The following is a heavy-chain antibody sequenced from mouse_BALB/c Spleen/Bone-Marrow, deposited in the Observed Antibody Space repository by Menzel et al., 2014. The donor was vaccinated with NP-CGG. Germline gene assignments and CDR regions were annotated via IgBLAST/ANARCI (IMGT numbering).Heavy chain of an antibody. CDR1: GYAFSSYW. D-gene: IGHD2-1*01. CDR3: ARGDGNYPFYAMDY. V-gene: IGHV1-80*01. Sequence: VHLVESGAELVRPGSSVKISCKASGYAFSSYWMNWVKQRPGQGLAWIGQIYPGDGDTNYNGKFKGKATLTADKSSSTAYMQLSSITSEDSAVYFCARGDGNYPFYAMDYWGQGTSVTVSS. CDR2: IYPGDGDT. J-gene: IGHJ4*01.